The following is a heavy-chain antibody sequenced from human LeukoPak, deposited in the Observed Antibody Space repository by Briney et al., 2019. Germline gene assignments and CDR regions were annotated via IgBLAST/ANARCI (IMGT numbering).Heavy chain of an antibody. Sequence: ASVPVSCTHSGYTFTGYYMHWVRQAPGQGLEWMGWINPNSGGTNYAQPSQGRVTMTRDPSISTVYMEVSRLRSDDAAVYYCARERLGYCSGGSCYSDAFDIWGRGTMVTVSS. V-gene: IGHV1-2*02. CDR2: INPNSGGT. CDR3: ARERLGYCSGGSCYSDAFDI. J-gene: IGHJ3*02. CDR1: GYTFTGYY. D-gene: IGHD2-15*01.